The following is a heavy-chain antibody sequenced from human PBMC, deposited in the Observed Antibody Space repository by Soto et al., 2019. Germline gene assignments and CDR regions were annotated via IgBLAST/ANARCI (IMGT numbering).Heavy chain of an antibody. J-gene: IGHJ6*02. CDR3: ARGPSWDYYYYGMDV. D-gene: IGHD2-2*01. CDR2: ISSSGSTI. V-gene: IGHV3-11*01. Sequence: GGSLRLSCAASGFTFSDYYMSWIRQAPGEGLEWVSYISSSGSTIYYADSVKGRFTISRDNAKNSLYLQMNSLRAEDTAVYYCARGPSWDYYYYGMDVWGQGTTVTVSS. CDR1: GFTFSDYY.